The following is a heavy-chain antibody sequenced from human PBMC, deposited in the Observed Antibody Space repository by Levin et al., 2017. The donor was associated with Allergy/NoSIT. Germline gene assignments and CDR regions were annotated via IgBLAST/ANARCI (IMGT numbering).Heavy chain of an antibody. Sequence: GASVKVSCKASGYTFTGYYMHWVRQAPGQGLEWMGWINPNSGGTNYAQKFQGRVTMTRDTSISTAYMELSRLRSDDTAVYYCARDKGKEGDGYNFWFDPWGQGTLVTVSS. D-gene: IGHD5-24*01. V-gene: IGHV1-2*02. CDR2: INPNSGGT. CDR3: ARDKGKEGDGYNFWFDP. CDR1: GYTFTGYY. J-gene: IGHJ5*02.